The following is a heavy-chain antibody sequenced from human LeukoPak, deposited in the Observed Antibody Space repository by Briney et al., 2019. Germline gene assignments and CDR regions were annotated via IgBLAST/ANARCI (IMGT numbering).Heavy chain of an antibody. CDR1: GYTFTSYG. D-gene: IGHD3-10*01. CDR3: AREWGPGSSWYFDF. CDR2: INAGNGNT. Sequence: ASVKVSCKASGYTFTSYGVHWVRQAPGQRLEWMGWINAGNGNTKYSQKFQGRVTITTDTSATTAYMELSSLRSEDTAIYYCAREWGPGSSWYFDFWGQGTLVTVS. V-gene: IGHV1-3*01. J-gene: IGHJ4*02.